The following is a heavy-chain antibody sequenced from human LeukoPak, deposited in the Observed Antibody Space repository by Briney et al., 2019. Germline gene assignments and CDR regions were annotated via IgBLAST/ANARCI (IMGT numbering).Heavy chain of an antibody. CDR3: AKGRYDFWSGYPNNWFDP. J-gene: IGHJ5*02. CDR2: ISGSGGST. V-gene: IGHV3-23*01. CDR1: GFTFSSYA. D-gene: IGHD3-3*01. Sequence: PGGSLRLSCAASGFTFSSYAMSWVRQAPGKGLEWVSAISGSGGSTYYADSVKGRFTISRDNSKNMLYLQMNSPRAEDTAVYYCAKGRYDFWSGYPNNWFDPWGQGTLVTVSS.